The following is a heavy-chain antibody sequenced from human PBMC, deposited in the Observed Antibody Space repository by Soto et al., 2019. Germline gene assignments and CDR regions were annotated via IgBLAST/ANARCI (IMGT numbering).Heavy chain of an antibody. J-gene: IGHJ3*02. CDR1: GFTSSSYW. Sequence: PGGSLRLSCAASGFTSSSYWIHWVRQAPGKGLVWVSRISNDGSSTNYADSVKGRFTISRDNAKNTVYLQMNSLRAEDTAVYYCARDTFYYDSSDHFSADAFDIWGQGTMVTASS. CDR3: ARDTFYYDSSDHFSADAFDI. CDR2: ISNDGSST. V-gene: IGHV3-74*01. D-gene: IGHD3-22*01.